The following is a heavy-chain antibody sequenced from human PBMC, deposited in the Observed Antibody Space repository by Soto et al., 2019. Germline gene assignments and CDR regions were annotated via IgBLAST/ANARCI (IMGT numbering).Heavy chain of an antibody. J-gene: IGHJ3*01. D-gene: IGHD3-16*02. Sequence: EVQLMESGGGLVQPGGSLRLSCAGSGFTLIMSALSGVRQAPGKGLEWVSYISDSGDRTYYADSVKGRFTISRDRSKNTVSLQMNTLRAEDTALYYCAKDRGIIVKAGDAFDVWGQGTMVTVSS. V-gene: IGHV3-23*01. CDR1: GFTLIMSA. CDR2: ISDSGDRT. CDR3: AKDRGIIVKAGDAFDV.